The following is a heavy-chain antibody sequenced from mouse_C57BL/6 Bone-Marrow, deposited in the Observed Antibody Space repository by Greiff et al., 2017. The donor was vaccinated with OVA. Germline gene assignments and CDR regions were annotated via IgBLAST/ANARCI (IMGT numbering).Heavy chain of an antibody. CDR2: SRNKANDYTT. Sequence: EVQLVESGGGLVQSGRSLRLSCATSGFTFSDFYMEWVRQAPGKGLEWIAASRNKANDYTTEYSASVKGRFIVSRDTSQSILYLQMNALRAEDTAIYYCARDADYDYDGGFAYWGQGTLVTVSA. CDR3: ARDADYDYDGGFAY. V-gene: IGHV7-1*01. D-gene: IGHD2-4*01. CDR1: GFTFSDFY. J-gene: IGHJ3*01.